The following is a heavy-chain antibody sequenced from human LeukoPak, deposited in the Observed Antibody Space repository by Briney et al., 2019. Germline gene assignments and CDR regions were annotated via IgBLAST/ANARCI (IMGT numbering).Heavy chain of an antibody. CDR1: GFTFTSYD. Sequence: ASVKVSCKASGFTFTSYDINWVRQASGQGLEWMGWMNPNTGDTGYAQKFQGRVTMTRDISISTAYMELRGLRSEDTAIYYCVRDREGVAISVNYWFDPWGQGTLVTVSS. CDR2: MNPNTGDT. V-gene: IGHV1-8*01. J-gene: IGHJ5*02. D-gene: IGHD3-10*01. CDR3: VRDREGVAISVNYWFDP.